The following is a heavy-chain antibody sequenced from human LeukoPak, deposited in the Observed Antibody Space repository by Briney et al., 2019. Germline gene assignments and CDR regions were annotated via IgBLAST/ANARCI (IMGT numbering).Heavy chain of an antibody. J-gene: IGHJ3*02. V-gene: IGHV5-51*01. D-gene: IGHD3/OR15-3a*01. CDR2: IYPGDSYT. CDR3: ASGLAQILTGGDAFDI. Sequence: GASVKVSCKASGYTFTSHSIGWVRQMPGKGLEWMGIIYPGDSYTRYSPSLQGQVTISADKSITTAYLQWSSLKASDTAIYYCASGLAQILTGGDAFDIWGQGTMVTVSS. CDR1: GYTFTSHS.